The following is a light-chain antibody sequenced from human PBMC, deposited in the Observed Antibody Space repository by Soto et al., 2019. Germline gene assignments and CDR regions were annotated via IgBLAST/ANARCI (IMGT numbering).Light chain of an antibody. Sequence: EIVLTQSPGTLSLSPGERATLSCRASQRVSSSYFAWYQQKPGQAPRLLIYGASRRATDIPDRFTGSGSGTDFTLTITRLEPEDFAVYYCQQYEAFGRGPSWRSN. CDR2: GAS. V-gene: IGKV3-20*01. CDR3: QQYEA. J-gene: IGKJ2*01. CDR1: QRVSSSY.